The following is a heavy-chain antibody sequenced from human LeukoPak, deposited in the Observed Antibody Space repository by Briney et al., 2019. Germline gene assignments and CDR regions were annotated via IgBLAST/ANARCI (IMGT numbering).Heavy chain of an antibody. CDR3: ARDTGYCSGGSCYSLNWYFDL. V-gene: IGHV3-33*01. CDR2: IWYDGSNK. D-gene: IGHD2-15*01. Sequence: GRSLRLSCAASGFTFSSYGMHWVRQAPGKGLEWVAVIWYDGSNKYYADSVKGRFTISRDNSKNTPYLQMNSLRAEDTAVYYCARDTGYCSGGSCYSLNWYFDLWGRGTLVTVSS. J-gene: IGHJ2*01. CDR1: GFTFSSYG.